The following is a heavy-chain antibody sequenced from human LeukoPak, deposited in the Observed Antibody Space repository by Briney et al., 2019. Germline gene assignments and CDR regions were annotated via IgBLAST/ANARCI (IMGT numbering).Heavy chain of an antibody. J-gene: IGHJ5*02. V-gene: IGHV6-1*01. D-gene: IGHD6-13*01. CDR3: ARDGSKGRSSSWYEGFDP. Sequence: SQTLSLTCAISGDSVSSNSAAWNWIRQSPSRGLEWLGRTYYRSKWYNDYAVSVKSRININPDTSKNQFSLQLNSVTPEDTAVYYCARDGSKGRSSSWYEGFDPWGQGTLVTVSS. CDR1: GDSVSSNSAA. CDR2: TYYRSKWYN.